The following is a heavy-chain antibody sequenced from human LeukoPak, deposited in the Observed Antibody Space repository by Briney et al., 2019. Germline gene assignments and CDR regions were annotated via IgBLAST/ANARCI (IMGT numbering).Heavy chain of an antibody. V-gene: IGHV1-46*01. J-gene: IGHJ5*02. Sequence: ASVKVSCKASGYTFTSYYMHWVRQAPGQGLEWMGIINPSGGSTSYAQKLQGRVTMTTDTSTSTAYMELRSLRSDDTAVYYCARDLSHRSGWFDPWGQGTLVTVSS. CDR2: INPSGGST. CDR3: ARDLSHRSGWFDP. CDR1: GYTFTSYY. D-gene: IGHD1-14*01.